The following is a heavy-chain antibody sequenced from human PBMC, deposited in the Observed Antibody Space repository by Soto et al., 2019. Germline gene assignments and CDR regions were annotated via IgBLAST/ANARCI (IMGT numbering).Heavy chain of an antibody. CDR2: INPESTTL. Sequence: GGSLRLSCTASEITLNICWMHWIRQAPGKGLVWVSRINPESTTLNYADSVTGRLTISRDSAKNTLYLQMNGLRAEDTAIYYCTKHTFGAWHXWGQGTLVTVSX. CDR1: EITLNICW. V-gene: IGHV3-74*01. CDR3: TKHTFGAWHX. D-gene: IGHD3-10*01. J-gene: IGHJ4*02.